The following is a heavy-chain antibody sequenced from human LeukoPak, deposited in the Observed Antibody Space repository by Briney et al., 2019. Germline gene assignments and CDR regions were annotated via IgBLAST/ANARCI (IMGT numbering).Heavy chain of an antibody. V-gene: IGHV1-46*01. CDR1: GYTFTSYY. J-gene: IGHJ5*02. D-gene: IGHD5-12*01. CDR2: INPSGGST. Sequence: ASVKVSCKASGYTFTSYYMHWVRQAPGQGLEWMGIINPSGGSTSYAQKFQGRVTMTRDVSTSTVYMELSSLRAEDTAVYYCAKDGNDSGWGHNWFDPWGQGTLVTISS. CDR3: AKDGNDSGWGHNWFDP.